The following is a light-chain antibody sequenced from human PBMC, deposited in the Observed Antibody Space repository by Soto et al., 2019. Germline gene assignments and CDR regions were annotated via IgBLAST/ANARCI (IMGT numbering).Light chain of an antibody. CDR3: QQSDSIPFT. V-gene: IGKV1-39*01. CDR1: QNIGNY. J-gene: IGKJ2*01. Sequence: DIQMTQSPSSLSASVGDRVALTCRASQNIGNYLSWYAQKPRKAPKLLIYGASSLQSGVPSRFSGSGSGTHFTLTISSLQPEDFATYYCQQSDSIPFTFGQGTKLEMK. CDR2: GAS.